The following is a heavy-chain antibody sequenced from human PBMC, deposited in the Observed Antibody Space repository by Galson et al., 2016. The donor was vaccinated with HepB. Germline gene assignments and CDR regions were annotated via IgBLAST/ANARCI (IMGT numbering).Heavy chain of an antibody. CDR1: GYTFSTYA. V-gene: IGHV1-3*01. Sequence: SVKVSCKASGYTFSTYAIHWVRQAPGQRLEWMGRINAGNGNTKYSQKFQGRVTISRDTSANIAYMELSSLSSEDTATYHCARDPLSCVGPRPCDYFDYWGQGTLVTVSS. CDR3: ARDPLSCVGPRPCDYFDY. D-gene: IGHD1-26*01. J-gene: IGHJ4*02. CDR2: INAGNGNT.